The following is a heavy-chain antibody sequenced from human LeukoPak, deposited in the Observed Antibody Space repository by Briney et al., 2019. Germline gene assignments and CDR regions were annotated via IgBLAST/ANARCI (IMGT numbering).Heavy chain of an antibody. CDR2: ISYDGSNK. J-gene: IGHJ6*02. V-gene: IGHV3-30*18. Sequence: GGSLRLSCAASGFTFCSYGMHWVRQAPGKGLEWVAVISYDGSNKYYADSVKGRFTISRDNSKNTLYLQMNSLRAEDTAVYYCAKVGIDYYYGMDVWGQGTTVTVSS. CDR3: AKVGIDYYYGMDV. CDR1: GFTFCSYG. D-gene: IGHD2-21*01.